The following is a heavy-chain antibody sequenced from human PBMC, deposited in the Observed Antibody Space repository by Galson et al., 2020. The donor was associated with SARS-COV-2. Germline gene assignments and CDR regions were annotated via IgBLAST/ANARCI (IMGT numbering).Heavy chain of an antibody. CDR2: IKSKIDGGTT. CDR3: TTEGEGQLGIEYYYYGMDV. V-gene: IGHV3-15*01. D-gene: IGHD7-27*01. CDR1: GFTFSNAW. Sequence: GGSLRLSCAASGFTFSNAWMSWVRQAPGKGLEWVGRIKSKIDGGTTDYAAPVKGRFTISRDDSKNTLYLQMNSLKTEDTAVYYCTTEGEGQLGIEYYYYGMDVWGQGTTVTVSS. J-gene: IGHJ6*02.